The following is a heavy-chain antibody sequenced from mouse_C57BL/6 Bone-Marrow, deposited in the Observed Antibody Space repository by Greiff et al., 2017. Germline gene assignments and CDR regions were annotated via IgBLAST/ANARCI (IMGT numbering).Heavy chain of an antibody. V-gene: IGHV14-1*01. CDR2: IDPEDGDT. CDR1: GFNIKDYY. Sequence: VQLQQSGAELVRPGASVKLSCTASGFNIKDYYMHWVKQRPEQGLEWIGRIDPEDGDTEYDPKFKGQATMTAETSSNTAYLQLSSLTSEDTAVYYCTTPRWFGWFAYWGQGTLVTVSA. D-gene: IGHD2-3*01. CDR3: TTPRWFGWFAY. J-gene: IGHJ3*01.